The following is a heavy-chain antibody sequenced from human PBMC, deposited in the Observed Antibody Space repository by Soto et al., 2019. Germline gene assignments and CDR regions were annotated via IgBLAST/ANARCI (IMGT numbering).Heavy chain of an antibody. Sequence: PGGSLRLSCAASGFTFSSYAMSWVRQAPGKGLEWVSAISGSGGSTYYADSVKGRFTISRDNSKNSLYLQMNSVRAEDTAVYYCAGAYYQYYFDYWGQGILVTVSS. CDR1: GFTFSSYA. J-gene: IGHJ4*02. D-gene: IGHD2-2*01. CDR2: ISGSGGST. CDR3: AGAYYQYYFDY. V-gene: IGHV3-23*01.